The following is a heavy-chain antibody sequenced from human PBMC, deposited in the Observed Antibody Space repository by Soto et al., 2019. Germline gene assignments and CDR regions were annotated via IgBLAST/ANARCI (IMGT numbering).Heavy chain of an antibody. J-gene: IGHJ5*02. D-gene: IGHD3-22*01. V-gene: IGHV4-4*09. CDR1: GGSISSYY. CDR2: MYKAGSI. CDR3: ARSYYDRSGYAVDP. Sequence: SETLSLTCTVSGGSISSYYWSWIRQPPGKRLEWIGYMYKAGSINYNPSLKSRVTLSVDTSKNQFSLNLTSVTAADTAVYYCARSYYDRSGYAVDPWGQGTLVTVSS.